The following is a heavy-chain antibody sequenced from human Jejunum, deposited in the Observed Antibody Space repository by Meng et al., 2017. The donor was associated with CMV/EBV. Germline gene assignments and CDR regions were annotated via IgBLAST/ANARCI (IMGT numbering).Heavy chain of an antibody. CDR2: IHYGGST. V-gene: IGHV4-61*01. CDR3: ARDLMTTITTGWFDP. CDR1: GSVKSDSYY. D-gene: IGHD4-11*01. Sequence: GSVKSDSYYWSWSRQPPGKALEWIGYIHYGGSTNYNPSLKSRVTISVDTSKNRFSLRLTSVTAADTAVYYCARDLMTTITTGWFDPWGQGTLVTVSS. J-gene: IGHJ5*02.